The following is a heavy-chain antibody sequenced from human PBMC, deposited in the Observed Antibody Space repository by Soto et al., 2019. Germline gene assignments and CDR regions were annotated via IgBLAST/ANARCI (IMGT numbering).Heavy chain of an antibody. Sequence: PSETLSLTCTVSGGSISSYYWSWIRQPAGKGLEWIGRIYTSGSTNYNPSLKSRVTMSVDTSKNQFSLKLSSVTAADTAVYYCARGTTVTSYYGMDVWGQGTTVTVYS. CDR1: GGSISSYY. J-gene: IGHJ6*02. D-gene: IGHD4-17*01. V-gene: IGHV4-4*07. CDR3: ARGTTVTSYYGMDV. CDR2: IYTSGST.